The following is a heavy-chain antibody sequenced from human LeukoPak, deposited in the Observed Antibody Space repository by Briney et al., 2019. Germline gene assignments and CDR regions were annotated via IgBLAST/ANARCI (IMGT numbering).Heavy chain of an antibody. V-gene: IGHV4-4*02. Sequence: VKPSGTLSLTCAVSGGSISSSNWWSWVRQPPGKGLEWIGEIYHSGSTNYNPSLKSRITISVDKSKNQFSLKLTSVTAADTAVYYCARRNITGTTLDYWGQGTLVTVSS. J-gene: IGHJ4*02. CDR1: GGSISSSNW. CDR3: ARRNITGTTLDY. D-gene: IGHD1-20*01. CDR2: IYHSGST.